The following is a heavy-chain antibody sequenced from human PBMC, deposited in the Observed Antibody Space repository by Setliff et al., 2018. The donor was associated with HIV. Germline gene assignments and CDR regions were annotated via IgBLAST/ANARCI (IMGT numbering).Heavy chain of an antibody. V-gene: IGHV4-39*01. Sequence: PSETLSLTCTVPGGSINRSNYYWGWIRQPPGKGLEWIGTISYTGSTYYDPSLKSRVTISLDPSKNQFFLKLSSVTAPDTAIYYCARQTWEYYDTLTGYYRSPKNFDSWGQGTLVTVSS. D-gene: IGHD3-9*01. CDR2: ISYTGST. CDR1: GGSINRSNYY. J-gene: IGHJ4*02. CDR3: ARQTWEYYDTLTGYYRSPKNFDS.